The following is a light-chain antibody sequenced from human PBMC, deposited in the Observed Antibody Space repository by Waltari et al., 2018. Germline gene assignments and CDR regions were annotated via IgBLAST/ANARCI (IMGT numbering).Light chain of an antibody. Sequence: AIRMTQSPSSLSASTGDRVTITCRASQGISSYLAWYLQKPGKAPKLLIYAASTLQSGVPSRFSGSGSGTDFTLTISCLQSEDFATYYCQQYYSYLPYTFGQGTKLEI. J-gene: IGKJ2*01. CDR2: AAS. CDR3: QQYYSYLPYT. CDR1: QGISSY. V-gene: IGKV1-8*01.